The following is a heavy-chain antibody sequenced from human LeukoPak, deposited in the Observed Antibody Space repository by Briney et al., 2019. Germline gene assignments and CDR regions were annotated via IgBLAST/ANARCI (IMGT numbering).Heavy chain of an antibody. Sequence: GGSLRLSCAASGFTVSTYYMTWVRQAPGEGLECVSVIYSGGSTYYADSVKGRFTVSRDNSKNTLYLQMNSLRAEDTAMYYCARGLGYCTSTTCLLPFDYWGQGTLVTVSS. CDR1: GFTVSTYY. J-gene: IGHJ4*02. D-gene: IGHD2-2*01. CDR2: IYSGGST. V-gene: IGHV3-53*01. CDR3: ARGLGYCTSTTCLLPFDY.